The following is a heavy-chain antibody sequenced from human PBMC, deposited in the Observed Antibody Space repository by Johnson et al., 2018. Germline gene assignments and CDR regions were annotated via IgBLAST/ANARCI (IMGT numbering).Heavy chain of an antibody. V-gene: IGHV3-48*02. CDR3: ARDADYDFWGGYPPGGMDV. J-gene: IGHJ6*02. D-gene: IGHD3-3*01. CDR2: ISSSSSTI. Sequence: EVQLLESGGGVVQPGRSLRLSCAASGFTFSSYAMHWVRQAPGKGLEWVSYISSSSSTIYYADSVKGRFTISRDNAKNSLYLQMNSLRDEDTAVYYCARDADYDFWGGYPPGGMDVWGQGTTVTVSS. CDR1: GFTFSSYA.